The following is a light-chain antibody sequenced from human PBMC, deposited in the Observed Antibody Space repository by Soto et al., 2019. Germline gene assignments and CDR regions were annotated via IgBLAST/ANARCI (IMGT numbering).Light chain of an antibody. CDR2: EVT. J-gene: IGLJ1*01. CDR1: SSDVGDYAY. Sequence: QSALSQPPSASGSPGQSVTISCMGTSSDVGDYAYVSWYQQHPGKAPKLIIYEVTKRPSGVPDRFSGSKSGNTASLTVSGLQAEEEADYYCSSFSGSNNFGVFGTGTKGTAL. CDR3: SSFSGSNNFGV. V-gene: IGLV2-8*01.